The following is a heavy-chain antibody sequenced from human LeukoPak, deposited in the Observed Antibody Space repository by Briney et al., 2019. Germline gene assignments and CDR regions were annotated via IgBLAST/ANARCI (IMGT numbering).Heavy chain of an antibody. Sequence: ASVKVSCKASGYTFTSYSMHWVRQAPGQGLEWMGIINPSGGSTSYAQKFQGRVTMTRDMSTSTVYMELRSLRSDDMAVYYCAAGGDYGRRSLGFDYWGQGTLLTVSS. D-gene: IGHD4-17*01. J-gene: IGHJ4*02. V-gene: IGHV1-46*01. CDR1: GYTFTSYS. CDR3: AAGGDYGRRSLGFDY. CDR2: INPSGGST.